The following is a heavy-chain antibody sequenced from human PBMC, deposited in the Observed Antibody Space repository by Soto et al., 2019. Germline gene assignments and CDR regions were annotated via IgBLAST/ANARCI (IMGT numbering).Heavy chain of an antibody. CDR2: INPIGGSS. J-gene: IGHJ4*02. V-gene: IGHV1-46*01. D-gene: IGHD5-12*01. CDR3: AKLGFPYSGYHYEWRKVFDY. CDR1: GYTFTSYY. Sequence: ASVKVSCKASGYTFTSYYMHWVRQAPGQGLEWMGIINPIGGSSNYAQKFQGRVTMARDTSTSTVYMELSSLRSEDTAVYYCAKLGFPYSGYHYEWRKVFDYWGQGAPVTVSS.